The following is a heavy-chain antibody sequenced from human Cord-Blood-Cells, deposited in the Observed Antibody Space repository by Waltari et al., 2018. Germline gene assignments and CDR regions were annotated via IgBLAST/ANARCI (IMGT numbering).Heavy chain of an antibody. CDR3: ARDILNSSGWYAGNY. CDR1: GGSFSGYY. V-gene: IGHV4-34*01. D-gene: IGHD6-19*01. J-gene: IGHJ4*02. Sequence: QVQLQQWGAGLLKPSETLSLTCAVYGGSFSGYYWSWIRQPPGKGLEWIGEINHSGSTNYNPSLKSRVTISVDTSKNQFSLKLSSVTAADTAVYYCARDILNSSGWYAGNYWGQGTLVTVSS. CDR2: INHSGST.